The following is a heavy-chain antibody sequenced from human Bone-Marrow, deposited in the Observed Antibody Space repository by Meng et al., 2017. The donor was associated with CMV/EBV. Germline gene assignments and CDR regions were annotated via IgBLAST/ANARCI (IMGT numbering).Heavy chain of an antibody. D-gene: IGHD3-3*01. J-gene: IGHJ4*02. CDR1: AFTFSNYG. Sequence: GESLKISCAASAFTFSNYGMHWVRQAPGKGLEWVAFIRYDGSNKYYADSVKGRFTISRDNSKNTLYLQMNSLRAEDTAVYYCAATIFGVAHGTDYWGQGTLVTVSS. CDR3: AATIFGVAHGTDY. CDR2: IRYDGSNK. V-gene: IGHV3-30*02.